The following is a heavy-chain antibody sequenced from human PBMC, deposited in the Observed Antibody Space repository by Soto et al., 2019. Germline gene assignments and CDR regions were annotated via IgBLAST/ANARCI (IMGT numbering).Heavy chain of an antibody. Sequence: QVQLQESGPGLVKPSQTLSLTCTVSGGSISSGCYYWSWIRQHPGKGLEWIGYIYYSGSTYYNPSLKSRVTISVDTSKNQFSLKLSSVTAADTAVYYCARFWRGPAAIYYYYGMDVWGQGTTVTVSS. CDR3: ARFWRGPAAIYYYYGMDV. D-gene: IGHD2-2*01. J-gene: IGHJ6*02. CDR2: IYYSGST. CDR1: GGSISSGCYY. V-gene: IGHV4-31*03.